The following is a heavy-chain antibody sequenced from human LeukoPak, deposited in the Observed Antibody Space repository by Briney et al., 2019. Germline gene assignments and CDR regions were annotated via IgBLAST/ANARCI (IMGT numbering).Heavy chain of an antibody. J-gene: IGHJ6*04. CDR3: ANTVTTYYYYGMDV. V-gene: IGHV3-30*18. CDR2: ISYDGSNK. D-gene: IGHD4-17*01. CDR1: GFTFSSYG. Sequence: GRSLRLSCAASGFTFSSYGMHWVRQAPGKGLEWVAVISYDGSNKYYADSVKGRFTISRDNSKNTLYLQMNSLRAEDTAVYCCANTVTTYYYYGMDVWGKGTTVTVSS.